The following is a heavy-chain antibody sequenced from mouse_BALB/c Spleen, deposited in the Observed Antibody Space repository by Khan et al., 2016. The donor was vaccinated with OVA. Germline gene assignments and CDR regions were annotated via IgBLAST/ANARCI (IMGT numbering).Heavy chain of an antibody. D-gene: IGHD2-5*01. V-gene: IGHV9-4*02. Sequence: QIQLVQSGPELKKPGETVRISCKASGYTFTTAGIQWVQKMPGKGLKWIGWINTHSGVSKYAQHFKGRFAFSLEISVSTAYLQITNFTNEETATYFCTGGAAAYYRNGGGAMEYWGRGTSVTVSS. CDR3: TGGAAAYYRNGGGAMEY. CDR1: GYTFTTAG. CDR2: INTHSGVS. J-gene: IGHJ4*01.